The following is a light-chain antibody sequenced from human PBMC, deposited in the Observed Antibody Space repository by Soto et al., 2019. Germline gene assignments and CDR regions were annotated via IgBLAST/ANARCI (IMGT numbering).Light chain of an antibody. J-gene: IGLJ3*02. Sequence: QSALTQPASVSGSPGQTITISCTGTSSDVGGYNYLSWYQQHPGKAPKVMIYEVSNRPSGVSNRFSGSKSGNTASLTISGLHAEDEDDYFCSSYTTSGTPVFGGGTKVTVL. V-gene: IGLV2-14*01. CDR3: SSYTTSGTPV. CDR2: EVS. CDR1: SSDVGGYNY.